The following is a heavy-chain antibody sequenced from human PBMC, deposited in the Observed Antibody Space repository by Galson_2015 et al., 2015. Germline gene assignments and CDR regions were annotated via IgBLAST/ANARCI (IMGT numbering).Heavy chain of an antibody. V-gene: IGHV3-48*03. J-gene: IGHJ4*02. Sequence: SLRLSCAASGFTFSSYEMNWVRQAPGKGLEWVSYISSSGGTIYYADSVKGRFTISRDNAKNSLYLQMSSLGAEDTAVYYCARDRLGAYYYGSGRGPDYWGQGTLVTVSS. CDR3: ARDRLGAYYYGSGRGPDY. CDR2: ISSSGGTI. D-gene: IGHD3-10*01. CDR1: GFTFSSYE.